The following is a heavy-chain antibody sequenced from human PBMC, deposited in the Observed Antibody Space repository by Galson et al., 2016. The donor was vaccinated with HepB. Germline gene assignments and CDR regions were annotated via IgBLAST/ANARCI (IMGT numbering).Heavy chain of an antibody. CDR2: IYWDDDK. CDR1: GFSLSTSGVA. J-gene: IGHJ4*02. CDR3: AHVYLKIAAAGTYYFDY. D-gene: IGHD6-13*01. Sequence: PALVKPTQTLTLTCTFSGFSLSTSGVAVGWIRQPPGKALEWLALIYWDDDKRYSPSLKSRLTITKDTSKNQVVLTMTNMDPVDTATYYCAHVYLKIAAAGTYYFDYWGQGTLVTVSS. V-gene: IGHV2-5*02.